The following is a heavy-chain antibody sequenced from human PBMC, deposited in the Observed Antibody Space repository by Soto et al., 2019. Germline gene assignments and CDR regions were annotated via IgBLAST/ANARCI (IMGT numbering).Heavy chain of an antibody. J-gene: IGHJ5*02. CDR1: GGSISSDY. V-gene: IGHV4-59*08. D-gene: IGHD6-13*01. CDR3: ARHSHRAAAGQRLNSLDP. Sequence: SETLSLTCTVPGGSISSDYWSWVRQPPWKGLEWIGYIYYSGSTNYNPSLKGRVTISVDTSKNQFSLNLRSVTAADTAVYYCARHSHRAAAGQRLNSLDPWGQGTLVTVS. CDR2: IYYSGST.